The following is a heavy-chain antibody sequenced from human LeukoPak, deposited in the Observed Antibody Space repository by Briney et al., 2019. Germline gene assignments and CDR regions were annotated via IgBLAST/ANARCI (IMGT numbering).Heavy chain of an antibody. CDR3: ARDPGTIDNFWSGRSRAGMDV. D-gene: IGHD3-3*01. Sequence: SGGSLRLSCAASGFTFRTYWMSWVRQAPGKGLEWVANINQDGSEKHYVDSAKGRFTISRDNGKNSLYLQMSSLRAEDTAVYYCARDPGTIDNFWSGRSRAGMDVWGQGTTVTVSS. CDR1: GFTFRTYW. V-gene: IGHV3-7*03. J-gene: IGHJ6*02. CDR2: INQDGSEK.